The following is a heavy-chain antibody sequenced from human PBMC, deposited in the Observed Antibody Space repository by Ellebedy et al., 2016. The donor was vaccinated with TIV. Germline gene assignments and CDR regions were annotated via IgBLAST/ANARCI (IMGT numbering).Heavy chain of an antibody. CDR3: ARDRDSSSWYFGGYYYYGMDV. J-gene: IGHJ6*02. CDR2: IIPILGIA. V-gene: IGHV1-69*04. Sequence: AASVKVSCMASGGTFSSYAISWVRQAPGQGLEWMGRIIPILGIANYAQKFQGRVTITADKSTSTAYMELSSLRSEDTAVYYCARDRDSSSWYFGGYYYYGMDVWGQGTTVTVSS. D-gene: IGHD6-13*01. CDR1: GGTFSSYA.